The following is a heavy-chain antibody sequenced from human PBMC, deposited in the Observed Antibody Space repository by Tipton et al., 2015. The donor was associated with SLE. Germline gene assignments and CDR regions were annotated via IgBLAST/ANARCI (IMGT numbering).Heavy chain of an antibody. D-gene: IGHD3-10*01. CDR3: AREGRLGVDAFDI. Sequence: YLRLSCADSGFTFSSYEMNWVRQAPGKGLEWVSYISSSGSTIYYADSVKGRFTISRDNAKNSLYLQMNSLRAEDTAAYYCAREGRLGVDAFDIWGQGTMVTVSS. CDR2: ISSSGSTI. J-gene: IGHJ3*02. V-gene: IGHV3-48*03. CDR1: GFTFSSYE.